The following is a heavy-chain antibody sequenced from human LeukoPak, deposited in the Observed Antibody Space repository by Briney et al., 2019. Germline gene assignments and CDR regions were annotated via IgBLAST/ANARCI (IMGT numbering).Heavy chain of an antibody. D-gene: IGHD1-14*01. CDR2: INSDGSST. Sequence: GGSLRLSCAASGFTFSDYYMSWIRQAPGKGLEWVSRINSDGSSTSYADSVKGRFTISRDNAKNTLYLQMNSLRAEDTAVYYCASAGRRTTVDYWGQGTLVTVSS. CDR3: ASAGRRTTVDY. J-gene: IGHJ4*02. CDR1: GFTFSDYY. V-gene: IGHV3-74*01.